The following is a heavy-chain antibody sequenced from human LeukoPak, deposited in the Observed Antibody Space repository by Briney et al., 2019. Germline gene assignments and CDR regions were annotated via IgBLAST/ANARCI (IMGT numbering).Heavy chain of an antibody. CDR3: ARDRSISAAGDTY. V-gene: IGHV3-74*01. CDR1: GVTLSSYW. Sequence: GGSLKLSCAASGVTLSSYWMHWVRQAPGKGLVWVSRINSDGTSTTYADPVKGRFTISRDTAKNSLYLQMNSLRAEDTAVYYCARDRSISAAGDTYWGQGTLVTVSS. D-gene: IGHD6-13*01. J-gene: IGHJ4*02. CDR2: INSDGTST.